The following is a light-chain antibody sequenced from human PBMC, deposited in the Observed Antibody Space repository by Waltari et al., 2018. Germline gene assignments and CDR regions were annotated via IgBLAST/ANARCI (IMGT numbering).Light chain of an antibody. CDR3: STWDYRLSARVL. V-gene: IGLV1-44*01. Sequence: QSALTQEASVSGTVGQKVTLSCTGNSNNVGSYAVGWYQQISHGAPNTVMVGNSLPSGIPDRLSGSKSGTTASLTISGLQPEDEADYYGSTWDYRLSARVLFGGGTKLTVL. J-gene: IGLJ2*01. CDR1: SNNVGSYA. CDR2: GNS.